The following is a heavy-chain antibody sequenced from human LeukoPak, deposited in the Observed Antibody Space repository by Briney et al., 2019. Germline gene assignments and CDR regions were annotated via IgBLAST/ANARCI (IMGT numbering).Heavy chain of an antibody. V-gene: IGHV1-18*01. CDR1: GYTFTSYG. J-gene: IGHJ6*02. Sequence: GASVKVSCKASGYTFTSYGISWVRQAPGQWLEWMGWISAYNGNTNYAQKLQGRVTMTTDTSTSTAYMELRSLRSDDTAVYYCARDGWFGELLRRDGMDVWGQGTTVTVSS. CDR3: ARDGWFGELLRRDGMDV. D-gene: IGHD3-10*01. CDR2: ISAYNGNT.